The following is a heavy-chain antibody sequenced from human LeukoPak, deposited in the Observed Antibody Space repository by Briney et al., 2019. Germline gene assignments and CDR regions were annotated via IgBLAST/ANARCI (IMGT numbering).Heavy chain of an antibody. CDR3: AKDRGSSSWYNWFDP. CDR2: IIPILGIA. Sequence: GASVKVSCKASGGTFSSYAISWVRQAPGQGLEWMGRIIPILGIANYAQKFQGRVTITADKSTSTAYMELSSLRSEDTAVYYCAKDRGSSSWYNWFDPWGQGTLVTVSS. D-gene: IGHD6-13*01. CDR1: GGTFSSYA. V-gene: IGHV1-69*04. J-gene: IGHJ5*02.